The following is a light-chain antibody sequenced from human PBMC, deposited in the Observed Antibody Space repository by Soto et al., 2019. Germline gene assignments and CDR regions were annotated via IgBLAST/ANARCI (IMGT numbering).Light chain of an antibody. CDR1: QSVSGSY. J-gene: IGKJ4*01. Sequence: ESVLTQSPGTLSLSPGESATLSCRASQSVSGSYLAWYQQKPGQAPRLLIYGASSRATGIPDRFSGSGSGTDFTLTISRLEPEDFAVYYCQQDGSLPLTFGRGTKVDI. V-gene: IGKV3-20*01. CDR3: QQDGSLPLT. CDR2: GAS.